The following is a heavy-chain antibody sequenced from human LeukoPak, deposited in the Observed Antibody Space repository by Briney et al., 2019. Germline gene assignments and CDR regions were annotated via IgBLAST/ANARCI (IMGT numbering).Heavy chain of an antibody. V-gene: IGHV3-48*01. CDR1: GFTFSSYS. CDR3: ARALRWRGFDI. J-gene: IGHJ3*02. Sequence: GGSLRLSCAASGFTFSSYSMNWVRQAPGKGLEWVSYISSSSSTIYYADSVKGRFTISRDNAKNSLYLQMNSLRAEDTAVYYCARALRWRGFDIWGQGTMVTVSS. CDR2: ISSSSSTI. D-gene: IGHD4-23*01.